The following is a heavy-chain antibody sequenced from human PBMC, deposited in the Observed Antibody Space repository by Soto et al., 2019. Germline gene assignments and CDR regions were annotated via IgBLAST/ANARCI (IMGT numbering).Heavy chain of an antibody. J-gene: IGHJ4*02. Sequence: GGSLRLSCAASGFTFSSYAMHWVRQAPDKGLEWVAVISYDGSNKYYADSVKGRFTISRDNSKNTLYLQMNSLRAEDTAVYYCAREGAVAGTGYDYWGQGTLVTVSS. CDR2: ISYDGSNK. D-gene: IGHD6-19*01. V-gene: IGHV3-30-3*01. CDR3: AREGAVAGTGYDY. CDR1: GFTFSSYA.